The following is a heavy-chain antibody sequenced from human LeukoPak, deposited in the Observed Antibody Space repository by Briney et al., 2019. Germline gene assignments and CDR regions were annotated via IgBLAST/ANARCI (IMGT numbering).Heavy chain of an antibody. V-gene: IGHV3-23*01. D-gene: IGHD3-10*01. Sequence: QPGGSLRLSCAASGFTFSSYAMSWVRQAPGKGLEWVSAISGSGGSTYYADSVKGRFTISRDNSKNTPYLQMNSLRAEDTAVYYCAKDHGLYYGSGSYYRYWYFDLWGRGTLVTVSS. CDR2: ISGSGGST. CDR1: GFTFSSYA. J-gene: IGHJ2*01. CDR3: AKDHGLYYGSGSYYRYWYFDL.